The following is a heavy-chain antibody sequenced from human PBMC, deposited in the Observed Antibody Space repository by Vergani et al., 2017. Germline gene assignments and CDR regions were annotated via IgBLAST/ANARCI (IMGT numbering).Heavy chain of an antibody. CDR2: ISGNNDDV. CDR3: VRLPRGPWNFDL. V-gene: IGHV3-21*06. CDR1: GFTFSHYS. J-gene: IGHJ2*01. Sequence: EVQMVESGGGLVKPGGSLRLSCVASGFTFSHYSMNWVRQAPGKGLEWVSSISGNNDDVYYADAVKGRFTISRDNAKNSLSVQMSGLRVEDTAVYYCVRLPRGPWNFDLWGRGTLITVSS.